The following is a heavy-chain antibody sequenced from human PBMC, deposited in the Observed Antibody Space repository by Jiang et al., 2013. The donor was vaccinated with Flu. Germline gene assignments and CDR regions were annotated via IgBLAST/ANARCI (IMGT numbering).Heavy chain of an antibody. CDR3: ATDDSSGYYYGY. J-gene: IGHJ4*02. V-gene: IGHV1-24*01. Sequence: YAQKFQGRVTMTEDTSTDTAYMELSSLRSEDTAVYYCATDDSSGYYYGYWGQGTLVTVSS. D-gene: IGHD3-22*01.